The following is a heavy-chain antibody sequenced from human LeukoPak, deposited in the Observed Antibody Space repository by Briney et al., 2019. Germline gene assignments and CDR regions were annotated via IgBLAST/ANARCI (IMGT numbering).Heavy chain of an antibody. D-gene: IGHD3-22*01. J-gene: IGHJ5*02. V-gene: IGHV4-59*08. CDR3: ARRPYEGRFDP. Sequence: SETLSLTCTVSGGSISSYYWSWIRQPPGKGPEWIGYIYYSGSTNYNPSLKSRVTIPVDTSKNQFSLKLSSVTAADTAVYYCARRPYEGRFDPWGQGTLVTVSS. CDR1: GGSISSYY. CDR2: IYYSGST.